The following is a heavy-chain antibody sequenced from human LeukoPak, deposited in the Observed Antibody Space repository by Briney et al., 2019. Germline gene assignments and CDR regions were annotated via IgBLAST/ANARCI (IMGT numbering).Heavy chain of an antibody. D-gene: IGHD3-3*01. CDR2: IYPGDSDT. Sequence: GASLQISCEGSGYSFTSYWIGWVRQLPGKGLEWMGIIYPGDSDTRYSPSFQGQVTISADKSISTAYLQWSSLKASDTAMYYCARTYYDFWSGYRFDYWGQGTLVTVSS. V-gene: IGHV5-51*01. J-gene: IGHJ4*02. CDR3: ARTYYDFWSGYRFDY. CDR1: GYSFTSYW.